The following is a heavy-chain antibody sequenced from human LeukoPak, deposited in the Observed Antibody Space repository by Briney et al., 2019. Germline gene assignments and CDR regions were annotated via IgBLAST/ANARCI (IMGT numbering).Heavy chain of an antibody. CDR1: GGSIRSNY. Sequence: PSETLSLTCTVSGGSIRSNYWSWIRQPPGKGLEWIGYMYYSGSTNYNPSLKSRVTISVDTSKNQFSLKLSSVTAADTAVYYCARGGLSYYYMDVWGKGTTVTVSS. CDR2: MYYSGST. CDR3: ARGGLSYYYMDV. V-gene: IGHV4-59*01. J-gene: IGHJ6*03.